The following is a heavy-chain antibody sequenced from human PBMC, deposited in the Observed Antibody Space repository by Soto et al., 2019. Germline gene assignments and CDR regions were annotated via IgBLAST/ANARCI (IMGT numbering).Heavy chain of an antibody. D-gene: IGHD3-10*01. J-gene: IGHJ4*02. Sequence: GGSLRLSCAASGFTFDDYGMSWVRQAPGKGLEWVSGINWNGGSTGYADSVKGRFTISRDNAKNSLYLQMNSLRAEDTALYYCARDLVGSGSYYKGYWGQGTLVTVSS. CDR3: ARDLVGSGSYYKGY. CDR1: GFTFDDYG. V-gene: IGHV3-20*04. CDR2: INWNGGST.